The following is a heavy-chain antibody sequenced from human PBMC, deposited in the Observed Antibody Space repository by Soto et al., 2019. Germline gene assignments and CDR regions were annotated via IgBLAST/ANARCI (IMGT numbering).Heavy chain of an antibody. CDR1: GYTFTSYA. CDR2: INAGNGNT. D-gene: IGHD3-10*01. CDR3: ARVGPPFGELSLPSFEEGYFDY. J-gene: IGHJ4*02. V-gene: IGHV1-3*01. Sequence: QVQLVQSGAEVKKPGASVKVSCKASGYTFTSYAMHWVRQAPGQRLEWMGWINAGNGNTKYSQKFQGRVTITRETSASTAYMELSSLRSEDTAVYYCARVGPPFGELSLPSFEEGYFDYWGQGTLVTVSS.